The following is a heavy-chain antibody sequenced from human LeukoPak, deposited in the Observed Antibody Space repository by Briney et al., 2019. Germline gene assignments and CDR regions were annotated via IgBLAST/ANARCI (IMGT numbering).Heavy chain of an antibody. CDR3: AKDNCTNGVCYLAY. D-gene: IGHD2-8*01. Sequence: GGSLRLSCAASGFTFSSYSMNWVRQAPGKGLEWVSGISWNSGSIGYADSVKGRFTISRDNAKNSLYLQMNSLRAEDTALYYCAKDNCTNGVCYLAYWGQGTLVTVSS. J-gene: IGHJ4*02. CDR1: GFTFSSYS. V-gene: IGHV3-9*01. CDR2: ISWNSGSI.